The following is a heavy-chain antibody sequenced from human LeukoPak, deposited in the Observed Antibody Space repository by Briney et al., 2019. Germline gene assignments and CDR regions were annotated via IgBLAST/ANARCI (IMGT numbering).Heavy chain of an antibody. CDR2: IIHSGST. CDR1: GGSFSGNQ. J-gene: IGHJ3*02. D-gene: IGHD3-3*01. CDR3: ARIYEEGFWSGKWTFDI. Sequence: PSETLSLTCAVYGGSFSGNQWSWIRQSPGKGLEWIGEIIHSGSTNYNPSLKSRVTISVGTSKNQVSLKVRSVTAADTAVYYCARIYEEGFWSGKWTFDIWGQGTMVTVSS. V-gene: IGHV4-34*12.